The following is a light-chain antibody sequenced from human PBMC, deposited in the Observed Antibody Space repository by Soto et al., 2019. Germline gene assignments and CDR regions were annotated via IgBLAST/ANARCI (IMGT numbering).Light chain of an antibody. V-gene: IGKV1-9*01. J-gene: IGKJ4*01. CDR1: QDIDTY. CDR3: QHLYSFPLS. CDR2: AAS. Sequence: DLQLTQSPSFLSASXVYRVNITXXASQDIDTYLAWLQQKPGKAPKLLIYAASTLQIGVPSRFSGGGSGTDFALTISSLQPEDFATYYCQHLYSFPLSFGGGTKVDI.